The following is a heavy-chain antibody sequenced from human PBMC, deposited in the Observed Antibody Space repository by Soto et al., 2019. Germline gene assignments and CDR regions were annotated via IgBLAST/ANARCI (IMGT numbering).Heavy chain of an antibody. CDR2: IYWDDDK. J-gene: IGHJ5*02. V-gene: IGHV2-5*02. D-gene: IGHD3-10*01. Sequence: QITLKESGPTLVKPTQTLTLTCTFSGFSLSTSGVGVGWIRQPPGKALEWLALIYWDDDKRYSPSLKSRLTINQDTSKNQLVHTMTNMDAVDTATYYCALTYYGSGSYYNVRWFDPWGQGTLVTVYS. CDR3: ALTYYGSGSYYNVRWFDP. CDR1: GFSLSTSGVG.